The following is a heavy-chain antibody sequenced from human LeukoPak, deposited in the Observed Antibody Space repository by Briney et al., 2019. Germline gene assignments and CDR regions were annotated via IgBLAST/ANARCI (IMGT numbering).Heavy chain of an antibody. CDR2: ISSSSSYI. CDR1: GFTFSSYS. Sequence: GGSLRLSCAASGFTFSSYSMNWVRQAPGKGLEWVSSISSSSSYIYYADSVKGRFTISRDNSKNTLYLQMNSLRADDTAIYYCAKGTTRTTAFDYWGQGTLVTVSS. CDR3: AKGTTRTTAFDY. J-gene: IGHJ4*02. D-gene: IGHD1-1*01. V-gene: IGHV3-21*04.